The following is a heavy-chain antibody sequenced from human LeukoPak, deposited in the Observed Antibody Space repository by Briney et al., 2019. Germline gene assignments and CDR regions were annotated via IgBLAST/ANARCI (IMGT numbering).Heavy chain of an antibody. V-gene: IGHV3-9*01. J-gene: IGHJ4*02. CDR1: GFTFDDYA. CDR3: ASIAVAGSSSDY. Sequence: PGRSLRLSCAASGFTFDDYAVHWVRQAPGKGLEWVSGISWNSGSIGYADSVKGRFTISRDNAKNSLYLQMNSLRAEDTALYYCASIAVAGSSSDYWGQGTLVTVSS. D-gene: IGHD6-19*01. CDR2: ISWNSGSI.